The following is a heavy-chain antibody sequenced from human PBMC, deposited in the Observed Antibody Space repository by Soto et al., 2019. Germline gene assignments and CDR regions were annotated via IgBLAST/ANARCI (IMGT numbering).Heavy chain of an antibody. CDR2: ITAGGDMT. Sequence: EVQLLESGGDLVQPGGSLRLSCAASGFTFSSYAMGWVRQSPGKGLEWVSAITAGGDMTFYADSVKGRFTISRDNSENPLYVQMNSWRAEDRPVYSCANYRSGDNSFDYWGQGALVSVSS. V-gene: IGHV3-23*01. J-gene: IGHJ4*02. CDR1: GFTFSSYA. D-gene: IGHD6-25*01. CDR3: ANYRSGDNSFDY.